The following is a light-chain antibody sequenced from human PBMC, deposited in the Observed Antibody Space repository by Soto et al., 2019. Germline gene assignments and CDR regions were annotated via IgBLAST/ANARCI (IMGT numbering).Light chain of an antibody. V-gene: IGKV1-5*01. CDR1: QSISSG. Sequence: DIQMTQSPSTLSASVGDRLTINCRASQSISSGLAWYQQKPGKAPKLLIYDASSLESGVPSRFSGSGSGTEFTLTISSLQPDDFATYYCQQYNSWWTFGQGTKVDIK. J-gene: IGKJ1*01. CDR2: DAS. CDR3: QQYNSWWT.